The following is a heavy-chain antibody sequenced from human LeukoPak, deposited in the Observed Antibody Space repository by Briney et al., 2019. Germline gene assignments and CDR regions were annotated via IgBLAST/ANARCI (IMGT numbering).Heavy chain of an antibody. Sequence: GRSLRLSCAASGFTFSSYGMHWVRQAPGKGLEWVAVISYDGSNKYYADSVKGRFTISRDNSKNTLYLQMNSLRAEDTAVYYCAKEGYYYDSSGYYSYWGQGTLVTVSS. V-gene: IGHV3-30*18. CDR1: GFTFSSYG. J-gene: IGHJ4*02. CDR2: ISYDGSNK. CDR3: AKEGYYYDSSGYYSY. D-gene: IGHD3-22*01.